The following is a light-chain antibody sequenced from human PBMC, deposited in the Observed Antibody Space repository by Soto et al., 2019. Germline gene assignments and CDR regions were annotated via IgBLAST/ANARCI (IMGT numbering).Light chain of an antibody. CDR3: QQYENIPT. V-gene: IGKV1-33*01. J-gene: IGKJ5*01. CDR2: DAS. CDR1: QGIRND. Sequence: IQMTQSPSSLSASVGDRVTTTCRASQGIRNDLGWYQQKPGKAPKLLIYDASNLEAGVPSRFRGSGSGTDFTFTIRRLKPEDIATYYCQQYENIPTFGQGTRVEIK.